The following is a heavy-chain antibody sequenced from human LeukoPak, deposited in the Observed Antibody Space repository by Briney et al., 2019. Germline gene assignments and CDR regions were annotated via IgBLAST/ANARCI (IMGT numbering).Heavy chain of an antibody. CDR3: AKAPQVGTYYYGMDV. CDR1: GFTXSSYV. V-gene: IGHV3-23*01. CDR2: ISGSGGST. D-gene: IGHD3-10*01. Sequence: GGXLRLSCVASGFTXSSYVINWARQAPGKGLEWVSAISGSGGSTYYADSVKGRFTISRDNSKNTLYLQMNSLRAEDTAVYYCAKAPQVGTYYYGMDVWGQGTTVTVSS. J-gene: IGHJ6*02.